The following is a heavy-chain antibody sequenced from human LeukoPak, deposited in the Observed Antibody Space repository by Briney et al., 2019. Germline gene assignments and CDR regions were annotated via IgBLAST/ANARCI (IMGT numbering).Heavy chain of an antibody. CDR1: GSSITSTYY. D-gene: IGHD2-8*01. J-gene: IGHJ4*02. Sequence: SETLSLTCTVSGSSITSTYYWAWFRPPPGKGLEWIATVFQLQTVRTFYNPSLESRVTMSLDTSQNQFSLNLTSVTAADTALYFCARVLHAPKFIDSWGQGTLVTVSS. CDR3: ARVLHAPKFIDS. CDR2: VFQLQTVRT. V-gene: IGHV4-38-2*02.